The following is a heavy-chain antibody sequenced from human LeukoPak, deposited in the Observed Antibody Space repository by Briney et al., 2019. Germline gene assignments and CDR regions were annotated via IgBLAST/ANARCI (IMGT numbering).Heavy chain of an antibody. CDR2: IRYDGNNK. V-gene: IGHV3-30*02. CDR3: AKDSPPVPQDYYDSICYFDY. J-gene: IGHJ4*02. Sequence: GGSLRLSCAASGFTFRSYGMHWVRQAPGRGLEWVAFIRYDGNNKYYADSVKGRFTIFRDNSRNTLYLQMNSLRAEDTAVYYCAKDSPPVPQDYYDSICYFDYWGQGTLVTVSS. D-gene: IGHD3-22*01. CDR1: GFTFRSYG.